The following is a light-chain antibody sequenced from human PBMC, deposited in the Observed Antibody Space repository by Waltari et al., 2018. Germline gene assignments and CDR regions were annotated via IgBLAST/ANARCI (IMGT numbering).Light chain of an antibody. CDR3: NSFTGGVTWV. CDR2: DFN. V-gene: IGLV2-14*03. CDR1: SSDVGGHNH. Sequence: QSALTQPASVSGSPGQSITISCTGTSSDVGGHNHCSWYQHHPEKAPRLLIHDFNKRPSGVADRFSGSKSGNSTSLTSSGLQAEDEADYYCNSFTGGVTWVFGGGTKLTVL. J-gene: IGLJ3*02.